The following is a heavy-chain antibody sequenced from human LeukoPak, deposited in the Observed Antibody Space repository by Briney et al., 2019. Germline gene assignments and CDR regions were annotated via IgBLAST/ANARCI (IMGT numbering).Heavy chain of an antibody. D-gene: IGHD3-3*01. V-gene: IGHV3-48*01. J-gene: IGHJ4*02. CDR2: ISSSSSTI. CDR3: ARAEGTYYDFWSGYRY. Sequence: GGSLRLSCAASGFTFSSYSMNWVRQAPGKGLEWVSYISSSSSTIYYADSVKGRFTISRDNSKNTLYLQMNSLRAEDTAVYYCARAEGTYYDFWSGYRYWGQGTLVTVSS. CDR1: GFTFSSYS.